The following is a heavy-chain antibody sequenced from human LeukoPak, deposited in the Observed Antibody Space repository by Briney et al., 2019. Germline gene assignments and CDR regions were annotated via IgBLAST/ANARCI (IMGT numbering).Heavy chain of an antibody. D-gene: IGHD3-10*01. J-gene: IGHJ3*02. CDR3: ARGTITMVRGVILVDAFDI. V-gene: IGHV3-13*01. Sequence: GGSLRLSCAASGFTFSSYDMHWVRQATGKGLEGVSAIGTAGDTYYPGSVKGRFTISRENAKNSLYLQMNSLRAGDTAVYYCARGTITMVRGVILVDAFDIWGQGTMVTVSS. CDR1: GFTFSSYD. CDR2: IGTAGDT.